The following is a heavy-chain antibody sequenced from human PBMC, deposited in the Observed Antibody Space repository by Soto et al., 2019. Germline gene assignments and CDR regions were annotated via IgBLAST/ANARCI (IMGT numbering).Heavy chain of an antibody. CDR2: IYYSGST. D-gene: IGHD6-13*01. Sequence: PSETLSLTCTVSGGSISSSSYYWGWIRQPPGKGLEWIGSIYYSGSTYYNPSLKSRVTVSVDTSKNQFSLKLSSVTAADTAVYYCARHKSAAGTHIGYFDLWGRGTLVTVSS. V-gene: IGHV4-39*01. J-gene: IGHJ2*01. CDR3: ARHKSAAGTHIGYFDL. CDR1: GGSISSSSYY.